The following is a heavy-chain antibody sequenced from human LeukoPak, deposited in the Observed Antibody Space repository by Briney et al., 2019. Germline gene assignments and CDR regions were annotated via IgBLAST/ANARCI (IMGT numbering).Heavy chain of an antibody. CDR1: GFTFSDYY. Sequence: GGSLRLSCAASGFTFSDYYMSWIRQAPGKGLEWVAVIWYDGSNKYYADSVKGRFTISRDNSKNTLYLQMNSLRAEDTAVYYCAKESSRDLDYWGQGTLVTVSS. J-gene: IGHJ4*02. CDR2: IWYDGSNK. V-gene: IGHV3-33*06. CDR3: AKESSRDLDY.